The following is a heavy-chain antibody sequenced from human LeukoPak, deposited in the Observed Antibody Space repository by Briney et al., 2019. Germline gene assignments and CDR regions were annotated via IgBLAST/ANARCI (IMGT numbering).Heavy chain of an antibody. CDR1: GGSISSSGYY. J-gene: IGHJ4*02. D-gene: IGHD2-15*01. V-gene: IGHV4-39*07. CDR3: ARGGTFSFDY. Sequence: KPSETLSLTCTVSGGSISSSGYYWGWIRQPPGKGLQRIWSMYYSGATYYNPSLKSRVTISKDPSKDQLSLKLSSVTAADTAVYHCARGGTFSFDYWGQGTLVTVSS. CDR2: MYYSGAT.